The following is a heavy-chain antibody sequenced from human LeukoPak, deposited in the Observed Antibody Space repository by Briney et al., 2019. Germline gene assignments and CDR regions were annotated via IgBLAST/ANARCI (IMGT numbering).Heavy chain of an antibody. Sequence: SETLPLTCTVSGGSISSYYWSWIRQPAGKGLEWIGRIYTSGSTNYNPSLKSRVTMSVDTSKNQFSLKLSSVTAADTAVYYCALVSTYYDILTGYYDAFDIWGQGTMVTVSS. CDR3: ALVSTYYDILTGYYDAFDI. V-gene: IGHV4-4*07. D-gene: IGHD3-9*01. J-gene: IGHJ3*02. CDR1: GGSISSYY. CDR2: IYTSGST.